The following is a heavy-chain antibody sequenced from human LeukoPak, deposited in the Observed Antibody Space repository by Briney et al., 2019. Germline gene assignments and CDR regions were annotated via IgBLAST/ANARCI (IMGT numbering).Heavy chain of an antibody. CDR1: GFTFSSYA. Sequence: GGSLRLSCAASGFTFSSYAMSWVRQAPGKGLEWVSGISGSGGSTYYADSVKGRFTISRDNSKNTPYLQMNSLRAEDTAVYYCAKDLARVRPFDYWGQGTPVTVSS. D-gene: IGHD3-16*01. CDR2: ISGSGGST. CDR3: AKDLARVRPFDY. J-gene: IGHJ4*02. V-gene: IGHV3-23*01.